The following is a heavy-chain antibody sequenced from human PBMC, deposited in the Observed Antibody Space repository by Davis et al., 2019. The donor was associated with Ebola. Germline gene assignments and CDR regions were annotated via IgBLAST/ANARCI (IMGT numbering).Heavy chain of an antibody. CDR3: AKRIAVAGTHGMDV. J-gene: IGHJ6*02. CDR2: IKQDGSEK. CDR1: GFTFSSYW. Sequence: GGSLRLSCAASGFTFSSYWMSWVRQAPGKGLEWVDNIKQDGSEKYYVDSVKGRFTISRDNAKNSLYLQMNSLRAEDTAVYYCAKRIAVAGTHGMDVWGQGTTVTVSS. V-gene: IGHV3-7*01. D-gene: IGHD6-19*01.